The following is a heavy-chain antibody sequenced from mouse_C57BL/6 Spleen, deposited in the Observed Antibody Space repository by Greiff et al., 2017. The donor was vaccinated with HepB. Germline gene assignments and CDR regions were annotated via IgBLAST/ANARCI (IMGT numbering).Heavy chain of an antibody. CDR2: ICCDADK. D-gene: IGHD5-5*01. V-gene: IGHV8-8*01. J-gene: IGHJ3*01. Sequence: QVTLNESGPGILQPSQTLSLTCSFSGFSLSTFGMGVGWVRPPSGKGLEWLAHICCDADKYYNPALKSRLTISNVTSKNQVVLKIANVDTADTATYYCARIAGDYLFAYWGQGTLVTVSA. CDR1: GFSLSTFGMG. CDR3: ARIAGDYLFAY.